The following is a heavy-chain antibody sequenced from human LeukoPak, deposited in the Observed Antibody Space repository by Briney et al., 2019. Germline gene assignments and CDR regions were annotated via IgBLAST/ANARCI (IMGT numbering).Heavy chain of an antibody. Sequence: PGGSLRLSCAASGFTLSNYDMNWVRQAPGKGLEWVSSISTSSRYIYYKDSVRGRFTISRDDAKNSLYLAMNSVRAEDTAVYYCARADCSSSTCYLRRSWFDPWGQGTLVTVSS. CDR2: ISTSSRYI. J-gene: IGHJ5*02. CDR1: GFTLSNYD. D-gene: IGHD2-2*01. V-gene: IGHV3-21*01. CDR3: ARADCSSSTCYLRRSWFDP.